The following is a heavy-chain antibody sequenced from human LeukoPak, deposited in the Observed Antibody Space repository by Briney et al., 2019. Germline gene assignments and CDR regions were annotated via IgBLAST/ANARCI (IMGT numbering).Heavy chain of an antibody. Sequence: GASVKVSCKASGYTFTSYGISWVRQAPGQGLEWMGWISAYNGNTNYAQKFQGRVTITADESTSTAYMELSSLRSEDTAVYYCARDRDGYNSGWFDPWGQGTLVTVSS. CDR2: ISAYNGNT. D-gene: IGHD5-24*01. V-gene: IGHV1-18*01. J-gene: IGHJ5*02. CDR3: ARDRDGYNSGWFDP. CDR1: GYTFTSYG.